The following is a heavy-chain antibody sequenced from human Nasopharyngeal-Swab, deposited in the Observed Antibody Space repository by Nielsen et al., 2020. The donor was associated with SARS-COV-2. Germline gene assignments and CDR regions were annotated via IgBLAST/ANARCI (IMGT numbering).Heavy chain of an antibody. D-gene: IGHD3-10*01. Sequence: ESLKISCIASGFTFNIYAMAWVRRTPGRGLQWVSGISASGGSTYYTDSVKGRFAVSRDNSRNTLYLQMHSLGVEDTALYYCAKDDVVRGDAFDIWGQGTMVTVSS. CDR1: GFTFNIYA. CDR3: AKDDVVRGDAFDI. CDR2: ISASGGST. V-gene: IGHV3-23*01. J-gene: IGHJ3*02.